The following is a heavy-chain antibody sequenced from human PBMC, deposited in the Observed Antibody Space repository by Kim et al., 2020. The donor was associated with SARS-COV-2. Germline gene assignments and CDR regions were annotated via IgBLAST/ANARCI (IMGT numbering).Heavy chain of an antibody. Sequence: SETLSLTCTVSGGSISSGDYYWSWIRQPPGKGREWFGYIYYSGSTYSNPSLKSRVTISEDTTKTQFPLKLSSVTAADTAVYYCARDRGSSFGGYMDVWGKGTTGTVSS. J-gene: IGHJ6*03. CDR2: IYYSGST. D-gene: IGHD2-2*01. CDR1: GGSISSGDYY. CDR3: ARDRGSSFGGYMDV. V-gene: IGHV4-30-4*01.